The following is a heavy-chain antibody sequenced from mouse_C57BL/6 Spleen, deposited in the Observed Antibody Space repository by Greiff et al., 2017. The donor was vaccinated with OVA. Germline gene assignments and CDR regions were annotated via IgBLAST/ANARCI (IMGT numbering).Heavy chain of an antibody. V-gene: IGHV5-17*01. CDR1: GFTFSDYG. CDR3: ARQYDYAMDY. D-gene: IGHD2-10*02. J-gene: IGHJ4*01. Sequence: EVHLVESGGGLVKPGGSLKLSCAASGFTFSDYGMHWVRQAPEQGLEWVAYISSGSSTIYYADTVKGRFTISRDNAKNTLFLQMTSLRSEDTAMYYCARQYDYAMDYWGQGTSVTVSS. CDR2: ISSGSSTI.